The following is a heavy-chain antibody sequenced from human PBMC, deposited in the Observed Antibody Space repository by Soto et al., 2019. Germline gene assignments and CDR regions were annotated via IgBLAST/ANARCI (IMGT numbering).Heavy chain of an antibody. V-gene: IGHV4-31*03. J-gene: IGHJ6*02. Sequence: SETLSLTCTVSGGSISSGGYYWSWIRQHPGKGLEWIGYIYYSGSTSYNPSLKSRVTISVDKSKNQFSLKLSSVTDAETAVYYCARAGSDLWSGYYYYYGMDVWGQGTTVTVSS. CDR2: IYYSGST. CDR1: GGSISSGGYY. D-gene: IGHD3-3*01. CDR3: ARAGSDLWSGYYYYYGMDV.